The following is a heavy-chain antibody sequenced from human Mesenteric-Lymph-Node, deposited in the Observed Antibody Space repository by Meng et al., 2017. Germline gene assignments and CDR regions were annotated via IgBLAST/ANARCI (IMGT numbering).Heavy chain of an antibody. D-gene: IGHD2-2*01. CDR2: IGYDGSSK. J-gene: IGHJ3*02. CDR1: GFTYSSYG. CDR3: AKDIRGYCSSTSCYASAFDI. V-gene: IGHV3-33*06. Sequence: GGSLRLSCAASGFTYSSYGMNWVRQAPGKGLEWVAVIGYDGSSKYYADSVKGRFTISRDNSKNTLYLQMNSLRVEDTALYYCAKDIRGYCSSTSCYASAFDIWGQGTMVTVSS.